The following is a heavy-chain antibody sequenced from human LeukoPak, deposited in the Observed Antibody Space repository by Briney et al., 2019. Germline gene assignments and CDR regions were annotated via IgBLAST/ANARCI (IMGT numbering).Heavy chain of an antibody. D-gene: IGHD5-24*01. V-gene: IGHV1-2*06. J-gene: IGHJ4*02. CDR2: INPNSGGT. Sequence: ASVKVSCKASGGTFSSYAISWVRQAPGQGLEWMGRINPNSGGTNYAQKFQGRVTMTRDTSISTAYMELSRLRSDDTAVYYCARAREMATIGYWGQGTLVTVSS. CDR3: ARAREMATIGY. CDR1: GGTFSSYA.